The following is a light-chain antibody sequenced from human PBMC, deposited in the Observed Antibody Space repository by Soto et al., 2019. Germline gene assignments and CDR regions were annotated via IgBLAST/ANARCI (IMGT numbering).Light chain of an antibody. CDR2: DAS. V-gene: IGKV1-33*01. Sequence: IQMTQSPSSLSASVGDRVTITCQASQDISKNLNWYQQKPGKAPKLLIYDASSLQTGVPSRFSGSGSATHFTFTISGLQPEDVATYYCQQYDNLLPIAFGQGTRLEIK. J-gene: IGKJ5*01. CDR1: QDISKN. CDR3: QQYDNLLPIA.